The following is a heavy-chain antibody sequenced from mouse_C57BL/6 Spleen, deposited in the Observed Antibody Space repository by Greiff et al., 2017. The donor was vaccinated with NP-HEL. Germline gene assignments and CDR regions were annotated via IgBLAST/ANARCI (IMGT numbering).Heavy chain of an antibody. CDR3: ARRKGEYYFDY. CDR2: IYPGSGNT. Sequence: QVHVKQSGPELVKPGASVKISCKASGYTFTDYYINWVKQRPGQGLEWIGWIYPGSGNTKYNEKFKGKATLTVDTSSSTAYMQLSSLTSEDSAVYFCARRKGEYYFDYWGQGTTLTVSS. CDR1: GYTFTDYY. V-gene: IGHV1-84*01. J-gene: IGHJ2*01.